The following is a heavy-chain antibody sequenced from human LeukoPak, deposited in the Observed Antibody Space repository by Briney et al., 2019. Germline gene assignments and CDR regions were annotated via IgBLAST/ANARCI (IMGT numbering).Heavy chain of an antibody. V-gene: IGHV4-34*01. CDR2: INHSGST. D-gene: IGHD6-19*01. Sequence: SETLSLTCAVYGGSFSGYYWSWIRQPPGKGLEWIGEINHSGSTNYNPSLKSRVTISVDTSKNQFSLKLSSVTAADTAVYYCARSGGYSSGWLYYYYYMDVWGKGTTVTVSS. CDR1: GGSFSGYY. J-gene: IGHJ6*03. CDR3: ARSGGYSSGWLYYYYYMDV.